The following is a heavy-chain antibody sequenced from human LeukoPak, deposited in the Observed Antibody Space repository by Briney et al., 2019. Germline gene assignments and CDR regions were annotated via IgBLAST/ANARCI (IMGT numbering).Heavy chain of an antibody. Sequence: SETLSLTCAVYGGSFSGYYWSWIRQPPGKGLEWIGEINHGGSTNYNPSLKSRVTISVDTSKNQFSLKLSSVTAADTAVYYCARGPIIGWFDPWGQGTLVTVSS. CDR3: ARGPIIGWFDP. V-gene: IGHV4-34*01. J-gene: IGHJ5*02. CDR1: GGSFSGYY. CDR2: INHGGST.